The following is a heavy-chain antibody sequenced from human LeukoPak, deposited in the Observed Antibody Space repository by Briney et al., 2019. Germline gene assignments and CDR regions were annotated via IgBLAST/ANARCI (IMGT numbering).Heavy chain of an antibody. CDR2: INHSGST. Sequence: PSETLSLTCAVYGGSFSGYYWSWIRQPPGKGLEWIREINHSGSTNYNPSLKSRVTISVDTSKNQFSLKLSSVTAADTAVYYCARVLPRTGGATRLRRPELNWFDPWGQGTLVTVSS. J-gene: IGHJ5*02. CDR1: GGSFSGYY. V-gene: IGHV4-34*01. CDR3: ARVLPRTGGATRLRRPELNWFDP. D-gene: IGHD1-26*01.